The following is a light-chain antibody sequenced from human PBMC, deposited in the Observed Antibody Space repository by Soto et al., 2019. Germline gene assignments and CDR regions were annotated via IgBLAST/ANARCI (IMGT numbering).Light chain of an antibody. CDR1: QSVSSY. Sequence: EIVLTQSPATLSLSPGERATLSCRASQSVSSYLAWYQQKPGQAPRLLIYDASNRATGIPARFSGSGSGTDFTLTIISLEPEDFAVYYCQQRSNWPLTWTFGQGTKVEIK. CDR3: QQRSNWPLTWT. V-gene: IGKV3-11*01. CDR2: DAS. J-gene: IGKJ1*01.